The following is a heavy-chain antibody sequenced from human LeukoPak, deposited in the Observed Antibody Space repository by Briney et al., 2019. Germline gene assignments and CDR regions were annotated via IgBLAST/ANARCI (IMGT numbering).Heavy chain of an antibody. J-gene: IGHJ4*02. D-gene: IGHD2-15*01. V-gene: IGHV3-13*01. CDR2: IGTAGDT. CDR3: AVLGYCSGGSCYSDY. CDR1: GFTFSSYD. Sequence: GGSLRLSCAASGFTFSSYDMHWVRQATGKGLEWVSAIGTAGDTYYPGSVEGRFTISRENAKNSLYLQMNSLRAGDTAVYYCAVLGYCSGGSCYSDYWGQGTLVTVSS.